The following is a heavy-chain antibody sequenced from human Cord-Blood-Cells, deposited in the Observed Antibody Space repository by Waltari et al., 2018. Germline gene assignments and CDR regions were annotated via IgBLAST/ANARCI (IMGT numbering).Heavy chain of an antibody. CDR2: IYSGGST. Sequence: EVQLVESGGGLIQPGGSLRLSCAASGFTVSSNYMSWVRQAPGKGREWVSVIYSGGSTYYADSVKGRFTISRDNSKNTLYLQMNSLRAEDTAVYYCAREGKWSYYYFDYWGQGTLVTVSS. CDR1: GFTVSSNY. D-gene: IGHD1-26*01. V-gene: IGHV3-53*01. J-gene: IGHJ4*02. CDR3: AREGKWSYYYFDY.